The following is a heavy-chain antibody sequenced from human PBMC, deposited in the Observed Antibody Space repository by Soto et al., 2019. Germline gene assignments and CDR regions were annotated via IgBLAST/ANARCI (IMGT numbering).Heavy chain of an antibody. V-gene: IGHV1-69*13. D-gene: IGHD2-2*02. Sequence: SVKVSCKASGGTFSSYAISWVRQAPGQGLEWMGGIIPIFGTANYAQKFQGRVTITADESTSTAYMELSSLRSEDTAVYYCARDRPGYCSSTSCYTQDYWGQGTLVTVSS. J-gene: IGHJ4*02. CDR3: ARDRPGYCSSTSCYTQDY. CDR2: IIPIFGTA. CDR1: GGTFSSYA.